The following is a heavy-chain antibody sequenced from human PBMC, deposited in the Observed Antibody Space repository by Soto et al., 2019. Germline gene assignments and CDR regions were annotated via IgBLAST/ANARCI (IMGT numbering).Heavy chain of an antibody. J-gene: IGHJ5*02. CDR2: ISDSGSTI. CDR3: ARGGSGWTRGGWLGP. Sequence: QLVQPGGGLVKPGGSLTLSCKASGFTFSDYYMIWVRQTPGKGLEWLSYISDSGSTIYYADSVRARFTIFRENAANSVYLQLDGLTDGDTAFYYCARGGSGWTRGGWLGPWGQGSLVTVSS. CDR1: GFTFSDYY. V-gene: IGHV3-11*01. D-gene: IGHD6-25*01.